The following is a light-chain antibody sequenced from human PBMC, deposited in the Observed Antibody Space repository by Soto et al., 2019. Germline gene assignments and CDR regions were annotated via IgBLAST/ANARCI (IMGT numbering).Light chain of an antibody. Sequence: TVLTQSPGTLSLSPGERATLSCRASQNISSYLAWYQQKPGQAPRLLIYGASTRATGIPARFSGSGSGTEFTLTISSLQSEDFAVYYCQQYNNWPRTFGQGTKVDI. J-gene: IGKJ1*01. CDR2: GAS. CDR1: QNISSY. V-gene: IGKV3-15*01. CDR3: QQYNNWPRT.